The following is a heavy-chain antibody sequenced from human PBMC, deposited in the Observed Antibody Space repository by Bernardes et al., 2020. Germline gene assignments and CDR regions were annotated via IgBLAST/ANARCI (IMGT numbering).Heavy chain of an antibody. CDR2: ISYDGSNK. Sequence: GGSLRLSCAASGFTCSSYGMHWVRQAPGKGLEWVAVISYDGSNKYYADSVKGRFTISRDNSKNTLYLQMNSLRAEDTAVYYCAKDRRGAFDYWGQGTLVTVSS. D-gene: IGHD1-26*01. CDR1: GFTCSSYG. J-gene: IGHJ4*02. V-gene: IGHV3-30*18. CDR3: AKDRRGAFDY.